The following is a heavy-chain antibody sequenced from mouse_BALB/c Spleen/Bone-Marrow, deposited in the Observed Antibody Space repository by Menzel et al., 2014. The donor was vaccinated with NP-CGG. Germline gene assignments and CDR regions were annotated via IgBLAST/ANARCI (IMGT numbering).Heavy chain of an antibody. CDR2: IDPANGNT. CDR3: TLYYYGSSGFAY. CDR1: GFNIKDTY. V-gene: IGHV14-3*02. Sequence: VQLKQSGAELVKPGASVKLSCTASGFNIKDTYMHWVKQRPEQGLEWIGRIDPANGNTKYDPKFRGKATITADTSSNTAYLQISILASEDTAVYYCTLYYYGSSGFAYWGQGTLVTVSA. J-gene: IGHJ3*01. D-gene: IGHD1-1*01.